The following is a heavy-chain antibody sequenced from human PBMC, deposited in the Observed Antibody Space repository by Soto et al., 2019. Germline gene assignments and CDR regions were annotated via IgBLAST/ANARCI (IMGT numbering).Heavy chain of an antibody. J-gene: IGHJ5*02. Sequence: GGSLRLSCAASGFTFSSYAMHWVRQAPGKGLEWVAVISYDGSNKYYADSVKGRFTISRDNSKNTLYLQMNSLRAEDTAVYYCARDSSPIFGVVPPRFDPWGQGTLVTVSS. CDR3: ARDSSPIFGVVPPRFDP. D-gene: IGHD3-3*01. CDR1: GFTFSSYA. V-gene: IGHV3-30-3*01. CDR2: ISYDGSNK.